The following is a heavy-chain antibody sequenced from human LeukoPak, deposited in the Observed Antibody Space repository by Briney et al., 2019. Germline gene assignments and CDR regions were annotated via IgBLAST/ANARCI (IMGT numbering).Heavy chain of an antibody. CDR3: ARYARGYCSSTRCYEGYYYYMDV. J-gene: IGHJ6*03. CDR1: GFTFDDYG. CDR2: INWNGGNT. V-gene: IGHV3-20*04. Sequence: RAGGSLRRSCAASGFTFDDYGMSWVRQAPGKGLEWVSGINWNGGNTVYGDSVKGRFTISRDNAKNSLYLQMNSLRAEDTALYYCARYARGYCSSTRCYEGYYYYMDVWGRGTTVTVSS. D-gene: IGHD2-2*01.